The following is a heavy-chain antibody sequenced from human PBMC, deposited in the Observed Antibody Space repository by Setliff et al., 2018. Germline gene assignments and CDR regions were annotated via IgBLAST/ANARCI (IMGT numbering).Heavy chain of an antibody. Sequence: GGSLRLSCETSGFPLYTYDMNWVRQAPGKALEWISFISHGGATKYYADSVKGRFTISRDNAKNSLYPQMNSLRAEDTAVYYCARVYSGYDPNHYFDYWGQGTLVTVSS. J-gene: IGHJ4*02. CDR1: GFPLYTYD. CDR2: ISHGGATK. CDR3: ARVYSGYDPNHYFDY. V-gene: IGHV3-48*01. D-gene: IGHD5-12*01.